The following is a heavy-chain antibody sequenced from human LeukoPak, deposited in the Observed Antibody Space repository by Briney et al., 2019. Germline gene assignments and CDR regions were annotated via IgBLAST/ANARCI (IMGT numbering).Heavy chain of an antibody. J-gene: IGHJ4*02. CDR2: INRDGSTT. V-gene: IGHV3-74*01. CDR3: ARDKDWILFDY. CDR1: GFTFSSYW. Sequence: GGSLRLSCAASGFTFSSYWMHWVRQAPGKGLVWVSRINRDGSTTSYADSVKGRFTISRDNAKNTLYLQMNSLRAEDTAVYYCARDKDWILFDYWGQGTLITVSS. D-gene: IGHD3/OR15-3a*01.